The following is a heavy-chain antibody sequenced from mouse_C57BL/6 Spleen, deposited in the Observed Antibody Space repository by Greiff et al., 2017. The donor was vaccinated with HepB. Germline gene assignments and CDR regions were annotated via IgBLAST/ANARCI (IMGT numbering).Heavy chain of an antibody. CDR1: GFTFSSYT. D-gene: IGHD1-1*01. CDR2: ISGGGGNT. J-gene: IGHJ2*01. V-gene: IGHV5-9*01. CDR3: ARHRYGSSFFDY. Sequence: EVQLVESGGGLVKPGGSLKLSCAASGFTFSSYTMSWVRQTPEKRLEWVATISGGGGNTYYPDSVKGRFTISRDNAKNTLYLQMSSLRSEDTALYYCARHRYGSSFFDYWGQGTTLTVSS.